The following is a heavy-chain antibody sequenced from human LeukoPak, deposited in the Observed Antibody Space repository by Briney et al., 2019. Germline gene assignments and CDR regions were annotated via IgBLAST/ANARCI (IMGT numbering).Heavy chain of an antibody. Sequence: ASVKVSCKASGYTFTSYDINWVRQATGQGLEWMGWMNPNSGNTGYAQKFQGRVTMTTDTSTSTAYMELRSLRSDDTAVYYCARGGLGPAAIIDYYYYMDVWGKGTTVTVSS. D-gene: IGHD2-2*01. CDR2: MNPNSGNT. V-gene: IGHV1-8*01. CDR1: GYTFTSYD. J-gene: IGHJ6*03. CDR3: ARGGLGPAAIIDYYYYMDV.